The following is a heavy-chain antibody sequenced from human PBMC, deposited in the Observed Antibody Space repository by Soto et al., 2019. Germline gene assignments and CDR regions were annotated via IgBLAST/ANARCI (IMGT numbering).Heavy chain of an antibody. CDR3: GRGFGGTH. D-gene: IGHD2-15*01. V-gene: IGHV3-7*05. Sequence: EVQLVESGGGLVQPGGSLRLSCAASGFTFNNYYMVWVRQAPGRGLEWVANINQDGSAKYYVDSVKVRFTISRDNAKSSLYLQINSLRAEDTATYYCGRGFGGTHWGQGSLVTVSS. CDR2: INQDGSAK. J-gene: IGHJ4*02. CDR1: GFTFNNYY.